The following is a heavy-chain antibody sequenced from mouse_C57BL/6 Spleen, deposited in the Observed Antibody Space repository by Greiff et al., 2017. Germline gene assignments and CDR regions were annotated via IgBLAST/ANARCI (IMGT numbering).Heavy chain of an antibody. Sequence: EVHLVESGGDLVKPGASLKLSCAASGFTFSSYGMSWVRQTPDKRLEWVANISSGGSYTYYPDSVKGRFTISRDKAKNTMYLQMSSLKSEDTAMYYCAGHGGSPAWFAYWGQGTLVTVSA. J-gene: IGHJ3*01. V-gene: IGHV5-6*01. D-gene: IGHD1-1*02. CDR1: GFTFSSYG. CDR3: AGHGGSPAWFAY. CDR2: ISSGGSYT.